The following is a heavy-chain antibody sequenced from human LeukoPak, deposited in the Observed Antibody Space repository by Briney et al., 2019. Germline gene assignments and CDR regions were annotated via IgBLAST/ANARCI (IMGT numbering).Heavy chain of an antibody. Sequence: GGSLRLSCAASGFTFSSYEMNWVRQAPGKGLEWVSSISSSSSYIYYADSVKGRFTISRDNAKNSLYLQMNSLRAEDTAVYYCAGDREVTTPGIYYYYYYMDVWGKGTTVTISS. V-gene: IGHV3-21*01. CDR1: GFTFSSYE. CDR2: ISSSSSYI. D-gene: IGHD4-17*01. J-gene: IGHJ6*03. CDR3: AGDREVTTPGIYYYYYYMDV.